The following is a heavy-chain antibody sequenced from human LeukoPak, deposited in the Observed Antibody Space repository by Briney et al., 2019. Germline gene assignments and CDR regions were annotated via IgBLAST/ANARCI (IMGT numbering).Heavy chain of an antibody. CDR1: GFTFSSDG. CDR2: LSGSGDNT. J-gene: IGHJ3*02. CDR3: AKDLTVPTRGDALDI. D-gene: IGHD4-17*01. V-gene: IGHV3-23*01. Sequence: GGSLRLSCAASGFTFSSDGMHRVRQAPGKGLEWVSRLSGSGDNTYYADSVKGRFTISRDNSKNTLYLQMNSLRVEDTAVYYCAKDLTVPTRGDALDIWGQGTMVTVSS.